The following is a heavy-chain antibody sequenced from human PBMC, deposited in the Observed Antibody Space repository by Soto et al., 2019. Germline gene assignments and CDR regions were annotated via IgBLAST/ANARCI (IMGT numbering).Heavy chain of an antibody. CDR1: GFTFSNYG. V-gene: IGHV3-30*18. CDR3: AKVPEAGIFGAVTPTAYYFDY. D-gene: IGHD6-13*01. CDR2: ISYDGSNK. J-gene: IGHJ4*02. Sequence: PGGSLRLSCAASGFTFSNYGMHWVRQAPGKGLEWVAVISYDGSNKHYGDSMKGRYTISRDNSKNTLYLQINSLRAEDTAVYYCAKVPEAGIFGAVTPTAYYFDYWGQGTLVTVSS.